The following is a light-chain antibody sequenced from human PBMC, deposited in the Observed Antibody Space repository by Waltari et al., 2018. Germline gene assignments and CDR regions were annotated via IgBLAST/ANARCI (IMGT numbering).Light chain of an antibody. CDR1: SGHSSNI. Sequence: QLVLTQSPSASASLGASVQLTCTLTSGHSSNIFAWLQQQPGKGPRYLMKVNSDGSHRKGDEMPDRFSGSSSGAERYLTISSLQSEDEADYSCETGGHGTWVFGGGTKLTVL. V-gene: IGLV4-69*01. CDR3: ETGGHGTWV. J-gene: IGLJ3*02. CDR2: VNSDGSH.